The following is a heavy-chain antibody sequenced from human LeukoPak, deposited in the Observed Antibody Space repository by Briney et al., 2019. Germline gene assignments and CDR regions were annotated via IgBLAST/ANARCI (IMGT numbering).Heavy chain of an antibody. V-gene: IGHV3-72*01. J-gene: IGHJ4*02. D-gene: IGHD1-14*01. Sequence: GGSLRLSCAASGFTFSDHYMDWVRQAPGKGLEWVGSSRNKANSYSTEYAASVKGRFTISRDDLKNSLYLEMNSLKTEDTAVYYCAKATGYLLWGQGTLVTVSS. CDR3: AKATGYLL. CDR2: SRNKANSYST. CDR1: GFTFSDHY.